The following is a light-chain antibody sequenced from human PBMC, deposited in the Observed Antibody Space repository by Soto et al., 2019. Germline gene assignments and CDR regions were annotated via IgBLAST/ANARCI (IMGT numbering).Light chain of an antibody. CDR2: GAS. J-gene: IGKJ1*01. CDR1: QNVGNN. CDR3: QPFNKWPQWT. Sequence: EIVMTQSPATLSVSPGERATLSCRASQNVGNNLVWYQQKPGQAPRLLIYGASTRAAGIPDRFSGSGSGTEFTLTISGLQSDDFPVYYCQPFNKWPQWTFGKGTK. V-gene: IGKV3-15*01.